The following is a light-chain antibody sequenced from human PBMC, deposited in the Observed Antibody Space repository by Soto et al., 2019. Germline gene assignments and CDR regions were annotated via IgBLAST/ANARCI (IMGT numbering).Light chain of an antibody. Sequence: MVLSQSPDALSLSPGDRAPLSCRASQSVSNYLAWYQQKPGQAPRLLIYDASNRATGIPARFSGSGSGTDFTLTISSLEPEDFAFYYCQQRSNWPRTFGQGTKVDIK. CDR2: DAS. CDR3: QQRSNWPRT. J-gene: IGKJ1*01. CDR1: QSVSNY. V-gene: IGKV3-11*01.